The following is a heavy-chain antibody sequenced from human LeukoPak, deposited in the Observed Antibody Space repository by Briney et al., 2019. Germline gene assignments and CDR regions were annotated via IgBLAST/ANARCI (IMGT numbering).Heavy chain of an antibody. J-gene: IGHJ6*02. V-gene: IGHV3-30*18. CDR2: ISYDGSDK. CDR1: GFTFSSYG. D-gene: IGHD4-17*01. Sequence: GGSLRLSCAASGFTFSSYGMHWVRQAPGKGLEWVTVISYDGSDKYYADSVKGRFTISRDNSKNTLYLQMNSLRAEDTAVYYCAKTIFPDYGDHRAYYYGMDVWGQGTTVTVSS. CDR3: AKTIFPDYGDHRAYYYGMDV.